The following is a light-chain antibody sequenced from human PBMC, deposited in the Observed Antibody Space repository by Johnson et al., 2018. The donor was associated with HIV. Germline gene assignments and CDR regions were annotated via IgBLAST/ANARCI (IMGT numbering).Light chain of an antibody. CDR1: SSNIGNNY. CDR3: GTWDSSLSAAYG. CDR2: DNN. J-gene: IGLJ1*01. V-gene: IGLV1-51*01. Sequence: QSVLTQPPSVSAAPGQKVTISCSGSSSNIGNNYVSWYQQLPGTAPKLLIYDNNKRPSGIPDRFSGSKSGTSATLGITGLQTGAEADYYCGTWDSSLSAAYGFGTGTKVTVL.